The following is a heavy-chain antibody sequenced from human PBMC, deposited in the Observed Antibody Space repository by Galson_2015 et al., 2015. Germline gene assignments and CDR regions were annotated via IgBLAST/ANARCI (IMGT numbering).Heavy chain of an antibody. CDR1: GFAFSSYW. J-gene: IGHJ3*01. CDR3: ARRGAFEC. V-gene: IGHV3-7*01. D-gene: IGHD3-10*01. Sequence: SLRLSCAASGFAFSSYWMTWVRQAPGKGLEWVANIKQDGNEKYYADSVKGRFTIFRDNAKNLLYLQMNNLRVEDTAVYYCARRGAFECWGQGTMVTVSS. CDR2: IKQDGNEK.